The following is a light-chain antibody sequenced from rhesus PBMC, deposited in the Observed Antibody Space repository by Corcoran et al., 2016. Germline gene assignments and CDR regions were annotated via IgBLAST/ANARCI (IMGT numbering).Light chain of an antibody. CDR2: DAS. CDR3: QQESNWPQRT. J-gene: IGKJ4*01. CDR1: QSVSSN. Sequence: EIVMTQSPATLSLSPGERATLSCRASQSVSSNLAWYQQKPGQAPRLLIYDASNRAPGIPDRFSGSGSGTDFTLTISSLEPEDVGVYYCQQESNWPQRTFGGGTKVEIK. V-gene: IGKV3-35*01.